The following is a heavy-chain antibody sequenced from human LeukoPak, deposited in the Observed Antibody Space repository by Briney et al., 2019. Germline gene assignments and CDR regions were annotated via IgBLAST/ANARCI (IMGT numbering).Heavy chain of an antibody. Sequence: SETLSLTCTVSGGSISSYYWSWIRQPPGKGLEWIGYIYYSGSTNYNPSLKRRVTISVDTSKNQFSLKLSSVTAADTAVYYCAREYCSSTSCTQNWFDPWGQGTLVTVSS. V-gene: IGHV4-59*01. CDR1: GGSISSYY. D-gene: IGHD2-2*01. CDR2: IYYSGST. J-gene: IGHJ5*02. CDR3: AREYCSSTSCTQNWFDP.